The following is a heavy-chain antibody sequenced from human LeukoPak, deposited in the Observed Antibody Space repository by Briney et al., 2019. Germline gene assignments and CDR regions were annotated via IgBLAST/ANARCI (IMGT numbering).Heavy chain of an antibody. V-gene: IGHV4-59*08. CDR1: GGSISSYY. CDR2: VYYSGST. J-gene: IGHJ4*02. Sequence: SETLSLTCTVSGGSISSYYWSWIRQPPGKGLEWIGYVYYSGSTNYNPSLKSRVTISVDTSKNQFSLKLSSVTAADTAVYYCARLVVPAATYYFDYWGQGTLVTVSS. CDR3: ARLVVPAATYYFDY. D-gene: IGHD2-2*01.